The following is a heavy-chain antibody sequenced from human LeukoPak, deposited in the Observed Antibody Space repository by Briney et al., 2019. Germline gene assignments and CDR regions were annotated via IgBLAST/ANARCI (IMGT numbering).Heavy chain of an antibody. Sequence: GASVKVSCKAAGYTFTGYYMHWVRQAPGQGREWMGWINPNSGGTNYAQKFQGRVTMTRDTSISTAYMELSRLRSDDTALYYCASASSGCYLGGYCGQGTLVTVSS. V-gene: IGHV1-2*02. CDR1: GYTFTGYY. J-gene: IGHJ4*02. CDR2: INPNSGGT. CDR3: ASASSGCYLGGY. D-gene: IGHD6-19*01.